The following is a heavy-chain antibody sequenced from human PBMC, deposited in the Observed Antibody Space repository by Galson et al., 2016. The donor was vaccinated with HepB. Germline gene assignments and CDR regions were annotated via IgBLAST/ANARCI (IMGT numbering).Heavy chain of an antibody. Sequence: SETLSLTCKVSGDSISNYYWSWIRQPPGKGLEWIGYSYNTNYNPSLKSRVTISVDTSKNQFSLNLSSVTAADTAVYYCARFGSLLDYDFWSDAFDIWGQGTMATVSS. D-gene: IGHD3-3*01. CDR1: GDSISNYY. CDR2: SYNT. CDR3: ARFGSLLDYDFWSDAFDI. J-gene: IGHJ3*02. V-gene: IGHV4-59*12.